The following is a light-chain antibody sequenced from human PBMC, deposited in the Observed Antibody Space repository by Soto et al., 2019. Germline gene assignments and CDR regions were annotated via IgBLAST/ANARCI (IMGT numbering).Light chain of an antibody. CDR2: GAS. V-gene: IGKV3-20*01. Sequence: EIVLTQSPATLSVSPGEIATLSCRASQSVSSSYLAWYQQKPGQAPRLLIYGASSRATGIPDRFSGSGSGTDFTLTISRLEPEDFAVYYCQQYSSSPITFGQGTRLEIK. J-gene: IGKJ5*01. CDR1: QSVSSSY. CDR3: QQYSSSPIT.